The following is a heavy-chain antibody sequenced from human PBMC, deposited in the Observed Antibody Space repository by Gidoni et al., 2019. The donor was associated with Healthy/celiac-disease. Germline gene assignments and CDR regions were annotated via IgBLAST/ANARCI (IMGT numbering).Heavy chain of an antibody. CDR3: ARGDSSGWYGGYYYYYGMDV. Sequence: EVQLVESGGGLVQPGGSLRLSCAASGFTFSSYDMPWVRQATGKGLEWVSAIGTAGDTYYPGSVKGRFTISRENAKNSLYLQMNSLRAGDTAVYYCARGDSSGWYGGYYYYYGMDVWGQGTTVTVSS. V-gene: IGHV3-13*04. D-gene: IGHD6-19*01. J-gene: IGHJ6*02. CDR1: GFTFSSYD. CDR2: IGTAGDT.